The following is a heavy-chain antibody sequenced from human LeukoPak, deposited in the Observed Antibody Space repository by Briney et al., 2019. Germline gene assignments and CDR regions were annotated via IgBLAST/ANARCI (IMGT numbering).Heavy chain of an antibody. CDR3: ARSTGSGSYRGAFDP. Sequence: GESLKISCKGSGYSFTNYWLGWVRPMPGKGLEWMGIIYPADSDTRYSPSFQGQVTISADKSISTAYLQWSSLKASNTAMYYCARSTGSGSYRGAFDPWGQGTLVTVSS. CDR2: IYPADSDT. V-gene: IGHV5-51*01. D-gene: IGHD3-10*01. J-gene: IGHJ5*02. CDR1: GYSFTNYW.